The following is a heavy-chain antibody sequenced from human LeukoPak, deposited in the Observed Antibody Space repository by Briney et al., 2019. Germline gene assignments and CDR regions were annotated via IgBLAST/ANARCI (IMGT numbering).Heavy chain of an antibody. CDR2: ISSGTGSI. CDR1: GFTFSSYS. Sequence: GGSLRLSCEASGFTFSSYSMNWVRQAPGKGLEWVSHISSGTGSIYYADSVKGRFTISRDNAKNSLFLQMSSLRVEDTAVYYCARDVSSLTSYYYYYMDVWGKGATVTVSS. CDR3: ARDVSSLTSYYYYYMDV. V-gene: IGHV3-48*04. D-gene: IGHD6-13*01. J-gene: IGHJ6*03.